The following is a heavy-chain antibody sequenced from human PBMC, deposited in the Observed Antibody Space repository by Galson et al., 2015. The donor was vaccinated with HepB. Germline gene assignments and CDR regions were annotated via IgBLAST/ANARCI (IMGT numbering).Heavy chain of an antibody. CDR2: ISGSGGST. J-gene: IGHJ4*02. Sequence: SLRLSCAASGFTFSSYAMSWVRQAPGKGLEWVSAISGSGGSTYYADSVKGRFTISRDNSKNTLYLQMNSLRAEDTAVYYCARIECYDILTGYCNTDFDYWGQGTLVTVSS. CDR3: ARIECYDILTGYCNTDFDY. D-gene: IGHD3-9*01. V-gene: IGHV3-23*01. CDR1: GFTFSSYA.